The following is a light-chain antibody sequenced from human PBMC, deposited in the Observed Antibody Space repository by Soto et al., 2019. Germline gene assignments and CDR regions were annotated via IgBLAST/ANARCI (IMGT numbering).Light chain of an antibody. J-gene: IGKJ1*01. CDR3: QQRSNWPQT. CDR2: DAS. Sequence: EIVLTQSPATLSLSPGERATLSCRASQSVSSYLAWYQQKPGQAPRLLIYDASNRATGIPARFSGSGSGTDFTLTISSLEPEDFAVYYRQQRSNWPQTFGQGTKVDI. V-gene: IGKV3-11*01. CDR1: QSVSSY.